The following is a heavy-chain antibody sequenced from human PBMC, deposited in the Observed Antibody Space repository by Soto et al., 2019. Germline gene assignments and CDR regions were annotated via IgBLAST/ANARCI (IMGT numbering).Heavy chain of an antibody. D-gene: IGHD3-3*01. CDR3: ARLEGLATISYYFDF. V-gene: IGHV4-39*01. CDR2: IYYRGNT. J-gene: IGHJ4*02. Sequence: QLQESGPGLVKPSETLSLTCSVSGDSINSDKYYWGWIRQPPGKGLEWIGSIYYRGNTYYNPSLQTRVTNPLAQSKSQSSRRRTSVTAADSAVYLCARLEGLATISYYFDFWGQGAQVTVSS. CDR1: GDSINSDKYY.